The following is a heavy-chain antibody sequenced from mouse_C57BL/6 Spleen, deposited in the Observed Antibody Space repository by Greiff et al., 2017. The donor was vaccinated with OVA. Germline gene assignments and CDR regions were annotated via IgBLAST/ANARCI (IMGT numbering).Heavy chain of an antibody. D-gene: IGHD1-1*01. Sequence: QVQLQQSGAELVRPGASVTLSCKASGYTFTDYEMHWVKQTPVHGLEWIGAIDPETGGTAYNQKFKGKAILTADKSSSTAYMELRSLTSEDSAVYYCTRAFYGSSPSYWYFDVWGTGTTVTVSS. J-gene: IGHJ1*03. V-gene: IGHV1-15*01. CDR2: IDPETGGT. CDR3: TRAFYGSSPSYWYFDV. CDR1: GYTFTDYE.